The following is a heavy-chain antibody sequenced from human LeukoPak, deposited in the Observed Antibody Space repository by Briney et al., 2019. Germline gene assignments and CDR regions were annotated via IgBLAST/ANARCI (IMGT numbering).Heavy chain of an antibody. V-gene: IGHV3-13*01. CDR1: GFTFSNYD. CDR2: IGTAGDI. D-gene: IGHD3-10*02. CDR3: AELGITMIGGV. Sequence: GGSLRLSCAASGFTFSNYDMHWVRQATGKGLEWVSGIGTAGDIYYPGSVKGRFTISRDNAKNSLYLQMNSLRAEDTAVYYCAELGITMIGGVWGKGTTVTISS. J-gene: IGHJ6*04.